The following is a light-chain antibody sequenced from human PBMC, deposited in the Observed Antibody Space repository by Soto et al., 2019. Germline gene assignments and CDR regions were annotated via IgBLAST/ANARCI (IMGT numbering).Light chain of an antibody. CDR1: SSDVGGYNY. CDR2: DVS. Sequence: QSVLTQPASVSGSPGQSITISCTGTSSDVGGYNYVSRYQQHPGKAPKLMIYDVSNRPSGVSNRFYGSKSGNTASLTISGLQAEDEADYYCSSYTSSSTPYVFGTGTKVTVL. J-gene: IGLJ1*01. CDR3: SSYTSSSTPYV. V-gene: IGLV2-14*01.